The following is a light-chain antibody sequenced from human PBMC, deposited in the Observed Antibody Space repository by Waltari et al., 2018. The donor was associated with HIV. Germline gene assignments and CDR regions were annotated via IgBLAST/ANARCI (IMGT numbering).Light chain of an antibody. J-gene: IGLJ1*01. Sequence: QSALTQPASVSGSPGQSITISCTGARSDVGRYNYVSWYQQCPGKAPKLIIYEVSSRPSGVSNRFSASKSGNTASLTISGLLAEDEADYYCCSYTSSDSYVFGTGTKVTVL. CDR2: EVS. CDR3: CSYTSSDSYV. CDR1: RSDVGRYNY. V-gene: IGLV2-14*01.